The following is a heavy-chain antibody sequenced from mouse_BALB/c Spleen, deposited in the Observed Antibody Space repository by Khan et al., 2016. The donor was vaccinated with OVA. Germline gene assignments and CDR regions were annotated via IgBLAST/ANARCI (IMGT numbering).Heavy chain of an antibody. Sequence: EVELVESGGGLVQPGGSLKLSCAASGFTFTSYAMSWVRQTPGKGLEWVANINSNGGSTYYPDGVKGRSTISRDNAKNTAYMQMSSLKSEDTAMYYWAYDYCDCWGRGTTLPVSS. CDR2: INSNGGST. CDR3: AYDYCDC. CDR1: GFTFTSYA. J-gene: IGHJ2*01. V-gene: IGHV5-6-3*01.